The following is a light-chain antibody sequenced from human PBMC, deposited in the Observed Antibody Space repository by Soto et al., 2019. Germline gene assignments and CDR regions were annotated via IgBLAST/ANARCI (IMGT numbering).Light chain of an antibody. CDR3: QQRSNWPLT. J-gene: IGKJ4*01. CDR1: QSVSSY. Sequence: EIVLTQSPATLSLSPGDRATLSCRASQSVSSYLAWYQQKPGQAPRLLIYEASNRPTGIPARFSGSGSGTDFTLSIISLEPEDFAVYSCQQRSNWPLTFGGGTKVEIK. CDR2: EAS. V-gene: IGKV3-11*01.